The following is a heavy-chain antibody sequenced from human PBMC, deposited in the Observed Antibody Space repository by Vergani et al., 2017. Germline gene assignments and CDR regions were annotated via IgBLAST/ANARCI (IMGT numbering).Heavy chain of an antibody. J-gene: IGHJ4*02. CDR3: ARSGDYYDSSGYYLDY. CDR2: IYSGGST. V-gene: IGHV3-66*02. D-gene: IGHD3-22*01. Sequence: EVQLVESGGGLVQPGGSLRLSCAASGFTVSSNYMSWVRQAPGKGLEWVSVIYSGGSTYYADSVKGRFTISRDNSKNSLYLQTNSLRAEDTDLYYCARSGDYYDSSGYYLDYWGQGTLVTVSS. CDR1: GFTVSSNY.